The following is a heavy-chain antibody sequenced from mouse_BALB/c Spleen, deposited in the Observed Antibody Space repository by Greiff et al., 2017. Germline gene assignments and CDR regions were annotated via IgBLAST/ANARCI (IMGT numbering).Heavy chain of an antibody. CDR1: GFTFSSFG. Sequence: EVKLVESGGGLVQPGGSRKLSCAASGFTFSSFGMHWVRQAPEKGLEWVAYISSGSSTIYYADTVKGRFTISRDNPKNTLFLQMTSLRSEDTAMYYCARGDYGSSWFAYWGQGTLVTVSA. J-gene: IGHJ3*01. D-gene: IGHD1-1*01. V-gene: IGHV5-17*02. CDR3: ARGDYGSSWFAY. CDR2: ISSGSSTI.